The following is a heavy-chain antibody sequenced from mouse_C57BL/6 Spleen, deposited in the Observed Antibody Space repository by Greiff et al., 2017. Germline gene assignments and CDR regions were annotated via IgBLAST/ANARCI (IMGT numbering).Heavy chain of an antibody. V-gene: IGHV1-82*01. CDR1: GYAFSSSW. D-gene: IGHD2-1*01. CDR2: IYPGDGDT. CDR3: ARSGYGNYFDD. Sequence: QVQLKESGPELVKPGASVKISCKASGYAFSSSWMNWVKQRPGKGLEWIGRIYPGDGDTNYNGKFKGKATLTADKSSSTAYMQLSSLTSEDSAVYFWARSGYGNYFDDWGQGTTLTVSS. J-gene: IGHJ2*01.